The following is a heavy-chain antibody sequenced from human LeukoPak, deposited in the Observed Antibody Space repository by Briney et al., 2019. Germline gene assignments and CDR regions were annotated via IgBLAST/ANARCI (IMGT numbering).Heavy chain of an antibody. CDR2: INPNSGGT. CDR1: GYTFTGYC. CDR3: ARDLGDNYYDSSGYYYEDY. D-gene: IGHD3-22*01. J-gene: IGHJ4*02. V-gene: IGHV1-2*06. Sequence: ASVKVSCKASGYTFTGYCMHWVRQAPGQGLEWMGRINPNSGGTNYAQKFQGRVTMTRDTSISTAYMELSRLRSDDTAVYYCARDLGDNYYDSSGYYYEDYWGQGTLVTVSS.